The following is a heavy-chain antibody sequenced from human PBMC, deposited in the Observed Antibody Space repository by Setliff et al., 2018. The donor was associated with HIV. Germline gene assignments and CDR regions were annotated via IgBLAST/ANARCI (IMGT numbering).Heavy chain of an antibody. CDR1: GGTFSSYA. CDR2: IIPIFGTA. V-gene: IGHV1-69*13. J-gene: IGHJ2*01. D-gene: IGHD2-21*02. CDR3: ARDNLGDLRYFDL. Sequence: SVKVSCKASGGTFSSYAISWVRQAPGQGLEWMGGIIPIFGTANYAQKFQGRVTITADESTSTAYMELSGLRSEDTAVYYCARDNLGDLRYFDLWGRGTLVTVSS.